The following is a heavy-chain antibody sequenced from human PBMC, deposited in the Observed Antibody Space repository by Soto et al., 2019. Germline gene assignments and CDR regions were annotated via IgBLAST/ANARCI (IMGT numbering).Heavy chain of an antibody. CDR3: TRFPRGTPVIKLDF. J-gene: IGHJ4*02. D-gene: IGHD4-17*01. Sequence: GGSLRLSCATSGFTFSGSAMHRGRQASGKGLEWVGRIRSKANSYATAYAASVKCRFTISRDDSKNTTYLQMNSLKTEDTAVYYCTRFPRGTPVIKLDFWGQGTMVTVSS. CDR2: IRSKANSYAT. V-gene: IGHV3-73*01. CDR1: GFTFSGSA.